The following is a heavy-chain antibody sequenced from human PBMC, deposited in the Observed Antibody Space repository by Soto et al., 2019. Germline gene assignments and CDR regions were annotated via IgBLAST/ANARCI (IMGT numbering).Heavy chain of an antibody. D-gene: IGHD5-18*01. V-gene: IGHV3-33*01. J-gene: IGHJ4*02. CDR2: IWYDGSNK. CDR3: ARDTKSSYVLDY. Sequence: QVQLVESGGGVVQPGRSLRLSCAASGFTFSSYGMHWVRQAPGKGLEWVAVIWYDGSNKYYADSVKGRFTISRDNSKNTLYLQMNSLRAEDTAVYYCARDTKSSYVLDYWGQGTLVTVSS. CDR1: GFTFSSYG.